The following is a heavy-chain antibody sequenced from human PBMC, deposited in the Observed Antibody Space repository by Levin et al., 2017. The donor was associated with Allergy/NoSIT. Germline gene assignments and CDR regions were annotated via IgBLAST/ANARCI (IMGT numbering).Heavy chain of an antibody. CDR1: GFTFDDYA. J-gene: IGHJ4*02. Sequence: GGSLRLSCAASGFTFDDYAMHWVRQAPGKGLEWVSGISWNSGSIGYADSVKGRFTISRDNAKNSLYLQMNSLRAEDTALYYCAKESGGDILTGSTDYWGQGTLVTVSS. D-gene: IGHD3-9*01. CDR2: ISWNSGSI. CDR3: AKESGGDILTGSTDY. V-gene: IGHV3-9*01.